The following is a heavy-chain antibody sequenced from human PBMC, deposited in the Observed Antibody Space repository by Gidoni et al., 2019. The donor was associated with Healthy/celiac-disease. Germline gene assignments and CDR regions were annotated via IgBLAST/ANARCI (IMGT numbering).Heavy chain of an antibody. CDR1: GFTFSSYS. D-gene: IGHD3-22*01. CDR3: ARVGFATDYEPHGMDV. J-gene: IGHJ6*02. Sequence: EVQLVESGGGLVQPGGSLRLSCAASGFTFSSYSMNWVRQAPGKGLEWVSYISSSSSTIYYADSVKGRFTISRDNAKNSLYLQMNSLRAEDTAVYYCARVGFATDYEPHGMDVWGQGTTVTVSS. CDR2: ISSSSSTI. V-gene: IGHV3-48*01.